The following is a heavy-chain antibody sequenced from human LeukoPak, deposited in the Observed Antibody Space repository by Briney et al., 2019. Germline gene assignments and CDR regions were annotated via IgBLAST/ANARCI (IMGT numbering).Heavy chain of an antibody. V-gene: IGHV3-21*01. CDR1: AFTPSSYS. Sequence: GGSLSPSSLLSAFTPSSYSIDWVRPAPWKGTDWVASITSRSSYLYYADSVKGRFTISRDNAKNSLYLQMNSLRAEDTAVYYCAREEEDQLQFWAYYYYYGMDVWGQGTTVTVSS. J-gene: IGHJ6*02. CDR3: AREEEDQLQFWAYYYYYGMDV. D-gene: IGHD5-24*01. CDR2: ITSRSSYL.